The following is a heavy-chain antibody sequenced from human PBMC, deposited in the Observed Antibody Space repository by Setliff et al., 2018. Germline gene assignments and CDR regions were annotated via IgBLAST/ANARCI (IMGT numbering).Heavy chain of an antibody. CDR3: ARGGMAAANRKGVFEY. V-gene: IGHV1-18*01. D-gene: IGHD6-13*01. J-gene: IGHJ4*02. CDR2: ISAYNGKT. Sequence: ASVKVSCKASGYTLSNSILSWVRQAPGQGIEWVGWISAYNGKTYSAQKFQDRVTLTTHTSTNMGYLELRDLRSDDTAVYYCARGGMAAANRKGVFEYWGQGTLVPSPQ. CDR1: GYTLSNSI.